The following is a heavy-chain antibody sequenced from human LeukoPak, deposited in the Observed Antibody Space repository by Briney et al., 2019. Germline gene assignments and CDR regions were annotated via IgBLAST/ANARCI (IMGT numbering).Heavy chain of an antibody. D-gene: IGHD2-15*01. CDR2: IRNDGSNE. J-gene: IGHJ5*02. V-gene: IGHV3-30*02. CDR3: GKGGSASHNWFDP. CDR1: GFTFSDYY. Sequence: PGGSLRLSCAASGFTFSDYYMHWLRQAPGKGLEWVALIRNDGSNEYYPDSVKGRFTISRDNSRNTLYLQMNSLRSEDTAVYYCGKGGSASHNWFDPWGQGTLVTVSS.